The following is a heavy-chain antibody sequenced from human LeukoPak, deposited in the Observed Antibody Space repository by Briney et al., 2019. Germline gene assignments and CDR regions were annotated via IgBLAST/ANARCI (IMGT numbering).Heavy chain of an antibody. V-gene: IGHV3-48*01. CDR1: GFTFSSYS. CDR2: ISSSSSTI. J-gene: IGHJ4*02. D-gene: IGHD1-26*01. Sequence: GGSLRLSCAASGFTFSSYSMNWVRQAPGKGLGWVSYISSSSSTIYYADSVKGRFTISRDNAKNLLYLQMNSLRAEDTAIYYCARERGAILGATVIDYWGQGTLVTVSS. CDR3: ARERGAILGATVIDY.